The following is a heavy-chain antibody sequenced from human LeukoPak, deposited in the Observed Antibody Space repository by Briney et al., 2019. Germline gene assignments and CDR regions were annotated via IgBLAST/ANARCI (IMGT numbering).Heavy chain of an antibody. Sequence: PSETLSLTCAVYGGSFSGYYWSWIRQPPGKGLEWIGEINHSGSTNYNPSLKSRVTISVDTSKNQFSLKLSSVTAADTAVYYCARFPLWFGQGDAFDIWGQGTMVTVSS. CDR2: INHSGST. D-gene: IGHD3-10*01. CDR1: GGSFSGYY. J-gene: IGHJ3*02. V-gene: IGHV4-34*01. CDR3: ARFPLWFGQGDAFDI.